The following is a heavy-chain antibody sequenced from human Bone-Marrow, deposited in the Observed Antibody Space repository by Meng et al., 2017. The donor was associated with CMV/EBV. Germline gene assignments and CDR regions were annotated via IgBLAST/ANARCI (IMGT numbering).Heavy chain of an antibody. Sequence: GESLKISCAASGFTFSSYAMHWVRQAPGKGLEWVAVISYDGSNKYYADSVKGRFTISRDNSKNTLYLQMNSLRAEDTAVYYCARDDYRGLLEWSPLDYWGQRTLVTVSS. CDR1: GFTFSSYA. CDR3: ARDDYRGLLEWSPLDY. CDR2: ISYDGSNK. J-gene: IGHJ4*02. D-gene: IGHD3-3*01. V-gene: IGHV3-30*04.